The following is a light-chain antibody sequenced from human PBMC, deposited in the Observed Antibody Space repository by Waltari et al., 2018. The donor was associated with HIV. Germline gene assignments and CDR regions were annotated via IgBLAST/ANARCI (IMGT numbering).Light chain of an antibody. Sequence: DIQLTQSPCSLSAAVGDRVTITCQASQDISNYLNWYQQKSGKAPKAVIYEASKLETGVSSRFSGSGSGTHFTFTISSLQPEDIATYYCQQHDDVPLTFGGGTKVEIQ. CDR3: QQHDDVPLT. J-gene: IGKJ4*01. CDR2: EAS. CDR1: QDISNY. V-gene: IGKV1-33*01.